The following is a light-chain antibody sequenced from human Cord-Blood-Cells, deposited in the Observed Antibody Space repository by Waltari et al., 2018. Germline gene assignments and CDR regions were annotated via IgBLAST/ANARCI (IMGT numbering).Light chain of an antibody. CDR2: EGS. J-gene: IGLJ3*02. CDR1: SSDVGSYNL. Sequence: QSALTQPASVSGSPGQSITIPCPGTSSDVGSYNLVSWYQQHPGKAPKLKIYEGSKRPSGVSNRFSGSKSGNTASLTISGLQAEDEADYYCCSYAGSSTWVFGGGTKLTVL. CDR3: CSYAGSSTWV. V-gene: IGLV2-23*01.